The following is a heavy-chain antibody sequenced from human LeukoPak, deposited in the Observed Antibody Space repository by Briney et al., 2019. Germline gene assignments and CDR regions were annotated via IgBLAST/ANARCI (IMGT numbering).Heavy chain of an antibody. CDR3: ARDRPLNYDSSISMIDY. CDR2: ISGSGSST. D-gene: IGHD3-22*01. V-gene: IGHV3-23*01. J-gene: IGHJ4*02. Sequence: PGRSLRLSCAASGFTFSSYAMSWVRQAPGEGLEWVSTISGSGSSTYYAASVKGRFTISRDNSKNTLYVQMNSLRAEDTAVYYCARDRPLNYDSSISMIDYWGQGALVTVSS. CDR1: GFTFSSYA.